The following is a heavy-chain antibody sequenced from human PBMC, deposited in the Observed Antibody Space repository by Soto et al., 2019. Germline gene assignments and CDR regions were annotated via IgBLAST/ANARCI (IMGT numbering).Heavy chain of an antibody. V-gene: IGHV4-4*02. D-gene: IGHD6-19*01. CDR2: IYHNWDT. Sequence: QVQLQESGPGLVKSSGTLSLTCAVSGDSITSGRWWTWVRQPPGKGLEWIGEIYHNWDTNYNTSLKSRVTISVDKSKNQFSLKLNSVTAADTAIYYCGDPPSAFWGQGTLVTVSS. J-gene: IGHJ4*02. CDR1: GDSITSGRW. CDR3: GDPPSAF.